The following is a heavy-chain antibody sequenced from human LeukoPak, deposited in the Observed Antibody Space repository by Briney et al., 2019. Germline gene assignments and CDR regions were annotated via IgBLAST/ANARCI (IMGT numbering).Heavy chain of an antibody. J-gene: IGHJ4*02. Sequence: SETLSLTCTVSGGSITSGGYYWSCIRQPPGKGLEWIGYIYQSGDTYSNPSLKSRATVSMDRSRNQFSLNLNSVTAADTAVYYCARLIAADPQLDCWGQGTLVTVSS. CDR1: GGSITSGGYY. V-gene: IGHV4-30-2*01. CDR2: IYQSGDT. D-gene: IGHD6-13*01. CDR3: ARLIAADPQLDC.